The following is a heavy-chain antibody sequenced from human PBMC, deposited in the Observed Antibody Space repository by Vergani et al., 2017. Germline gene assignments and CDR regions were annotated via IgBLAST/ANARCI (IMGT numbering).Heavy chain of an antibody. J-gene: IGHJ4*02. V-gene: IGHV3-21*01. CDR2: ISGGSTYI. CDR3: ARAPYDSSAXYYD. Sequence: EVQLVESGGGLVKPGGSLRVSCVASGFTFSSYNMNWVRQAPGKGLEWVSSISGGSTYIHYADSVKGRFTISSNNAKNSLYLQMNSLRAEDTAVYYCARAPYDSSAXYYDWGQGTRVTVSS. CDR1: GFTFSSYN. D-gene: IGHD3-22*01.